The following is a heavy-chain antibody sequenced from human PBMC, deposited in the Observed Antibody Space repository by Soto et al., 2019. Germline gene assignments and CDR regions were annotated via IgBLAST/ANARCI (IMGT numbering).Heavy chain of an antibody. D-gene: IGHD5-12*01. CDR3: ARGSGFDKYCFDY. J-gene: IGHJ4*02. CDR1: GDSVPSNSAT. V-gene: IGHV6-1*01. CDR2: TYYGSKWYN. Sequence: PFQAPAPTRPSSGDSVPSNSATWIWIRQSPSRGLEWLGRTYYGSKWYNDYAVSVKSRIIINSDTSKNHFSLQLNSVTPDDTAVYYCARGSGFDKYCFDYWGQGTPVTVPS.